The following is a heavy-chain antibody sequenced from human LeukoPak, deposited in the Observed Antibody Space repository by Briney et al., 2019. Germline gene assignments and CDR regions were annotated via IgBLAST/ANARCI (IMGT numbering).Heavy chain of an antibody. V-gene: IGHV3-7*01. CDR1: GFPFSGYW. CDR3: SRSLDY. Sequence: PGGSLRLSXVASGFPFSGYWMDWVGQAPGKGMEWVANINQDGTNQYYAASVRGRFSISRDSAKNSLYLQMNSLRAEDTGVYYCSRSLDYLGQGALVTVSS. CDR2: INQDGTNQ. J-gene: IGHJ4*02.